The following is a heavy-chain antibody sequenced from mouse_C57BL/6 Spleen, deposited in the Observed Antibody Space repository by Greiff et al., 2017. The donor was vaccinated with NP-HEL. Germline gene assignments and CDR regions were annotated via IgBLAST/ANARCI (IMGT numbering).Heavy chain of an antibody. CDR1: GYTFTSYG. V-gene: IGHV1-81*01. Sequence: VQLQQSGAELARPGASVKLSCKASGYTFTSYGISWVKQRTGQGLEWIGEIYPRSGNTYYNEKFKGKATLTADKSSSTAYMELRSLTSEDSAVYFCTRISDGYYFCAYWGQGTLVTVSA. CDR2: IYPRSGNT. D-gene: IGHD2-3*01. CDR3: TRISDGYYFCAY. J-gene: IGHJ3*01.